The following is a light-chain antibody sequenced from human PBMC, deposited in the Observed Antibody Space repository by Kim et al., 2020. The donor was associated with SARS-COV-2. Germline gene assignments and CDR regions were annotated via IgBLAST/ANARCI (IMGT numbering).Light chain of an antibody. V-gene: IGLV3-25*03. Sequence: PGQTARITCSGDALPKQYAYWYQQMPGQAPVLVIYKDSERPSGIPERFSGSSSGTTVTLTISGVQAEDEADYYCQSADSSGTYVVFGGGTQLTVL. CDR2: KDS. J-gene: IGLJ2*01. CDR3: QSADSSGTYVV. CDR1: ALPKQY.